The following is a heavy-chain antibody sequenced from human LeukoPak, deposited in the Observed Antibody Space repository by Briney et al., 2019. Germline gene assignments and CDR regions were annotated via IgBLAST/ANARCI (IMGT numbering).Heavy chain of an antibody. CDR1: GGSISSYY. D-gene: IGHD5-18*01. CDR2: IYYSGST. J-gene: IGHJ4*02. Sequence: SETLSLTCTVSGGSISSYYWSWIRQPPGKGLEWIGYIYYSGSTNYNPSLKSRVTISVDTSKNQFSLKLSSVTAADTAVYYCARADRDRGYSYGHEGLFDYWGQGTLVTVSS. V-gene: IGHV4-59*01. CDR3: ARADRDRGYSYGHEGLFDY.